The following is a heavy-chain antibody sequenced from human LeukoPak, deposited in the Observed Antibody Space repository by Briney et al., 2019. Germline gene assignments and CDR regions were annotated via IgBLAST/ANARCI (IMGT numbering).Heavy chain of an antibody. V-gene: IGHV4-59*08. CDR2: IYSGST. CDR1: GGSISSYY. CDR3: ARQRYFNY. Sequence: MPSETLSLTCTVSGGSISSYYWSWIRQPPGKGLEWIGYIYSGSTNYNPSLNSRVTISVDTSKNQFSLKLSSVTAADTAVYYCARQRYFNYWGQGTLVTVSS. J-gene: IGHJ4*02.